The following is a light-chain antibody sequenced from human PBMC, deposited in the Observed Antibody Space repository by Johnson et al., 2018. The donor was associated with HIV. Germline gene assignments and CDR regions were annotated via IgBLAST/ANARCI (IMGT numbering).Light chain of an antibody. V-gene: IGLV1-51*01. CDR1: SSNIVNIY. J-gene: IGLJ1*01. CDR3: GTWDSRLSTYV. Sequence: QSVLTQPPSVSAAPGQNVTISCSASSSNIVNIYISWYQHLPGTAPKLLIYDNHKRPSGIPDRFSGSKSGTSATLGVTGLQTGDEADYFCGTWDSRLSTYVFGTGTKVTVL. CDR2: DNH.